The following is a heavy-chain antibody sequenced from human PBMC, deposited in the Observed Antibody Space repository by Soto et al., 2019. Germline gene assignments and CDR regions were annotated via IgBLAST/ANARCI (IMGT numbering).Heavy chain of an antibody. V-gene: IGHV1-69*13. CDR2: IIPIFGTA. Sequence: SVKVSCKASGGTFSSYAISWVRQAPGQGLEWMGGIIPIFGTANYAQKFQGSVTITADESTSTAYMELSSLRSEDTAVYYCARALLRFLGPVGDYGMDVWGQGTTVTVSS. CDR3: ARALLRFLGPVGDYGMDV. J-gene: IGHJ6*02. D-gene: IGHD3-3*01. CDR1: GGTFSSYA.